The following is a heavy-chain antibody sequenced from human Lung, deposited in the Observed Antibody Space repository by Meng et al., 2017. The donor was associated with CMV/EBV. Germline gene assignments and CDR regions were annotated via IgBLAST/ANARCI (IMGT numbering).Heavy chain of an antibody. CDR2: INWNGGST. J-gene: IGHJ3*02. Sequence: SXAASGFTFDDYGMSWVRQAPGKGLEWVSGINWNGGSTGYADSVKGRITISRDNAKNSLYLQMNSLRAEDTALYYCARIYDFWSGSKGSAFDIWGQGXMVTVSS. CDR3: ARIYDFWSGSKGSAFDI. D-gene: IGHD3-3*01. V-gene: IGHV3-20*04. CDR1: GFTFDDYG.